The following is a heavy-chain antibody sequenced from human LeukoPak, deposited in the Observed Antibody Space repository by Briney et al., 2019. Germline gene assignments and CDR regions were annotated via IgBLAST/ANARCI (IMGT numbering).Heavy chain of an antibody. CDR1: GGSISSSSYY. CDR2: IYYSGST. V-gene: IGHV4-39*07. Sequence: SETLSLTCTVSGGSISSSSYYWGWIRQPPGKGLEWIGSIYYSGSTYYNPSLKSRVTISVDTSKNQFSLKLSSVTAADTAVYYCNVITMVRGVSFDPWGQGTLVTVSS. D-gene: IGHD3-10*01. J-gene: IGHJ5*02. CDR3: NVITMVRGVSFDP.